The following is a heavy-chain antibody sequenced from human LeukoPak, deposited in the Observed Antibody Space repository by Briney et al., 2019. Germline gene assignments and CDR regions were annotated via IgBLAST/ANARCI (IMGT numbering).Heavy chain of an antibody. Sequence: SVKVSCKASGGTFSSYAISWVRQAPGQGLEWMGGIIPIFGTANYAQKFQGRVTITTDESTSTAYMELSSLRSEDTAVYYCASNLRFLEWLPPYYYMDVWGKGTTDTVSS. CDR3: ASNLRFLEWLPPYYYMDV. CDR2: IIPIFGTA. J-gene: IGHJ6*03. D-gene: IGHD3-3*01. V-gene: IGHV1-69*05. CDR1: GGTFSSYA.